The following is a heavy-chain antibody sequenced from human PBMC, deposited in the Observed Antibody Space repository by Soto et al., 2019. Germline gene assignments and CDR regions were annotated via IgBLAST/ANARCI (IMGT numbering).Heavy chain of an antibody. Sequence: PGGSLRLSCAASVLSVISIYMSLFLQAPVKGLQWVSVIYSSLSTYYANSVNGLFTISRDISTNMVYLQMSSPTDEDTAFYYCARAREKEYRTPIFFDIWGQGDMVTVSS. CDR3: ARAREKEYRTPIFFDI. J-gene: IGHJ4*02. D-gene: IGHD2-2*02. CDR2: IYSSLST. CDR1: VLSVISIY. V-gene: IGHV3-53*01.